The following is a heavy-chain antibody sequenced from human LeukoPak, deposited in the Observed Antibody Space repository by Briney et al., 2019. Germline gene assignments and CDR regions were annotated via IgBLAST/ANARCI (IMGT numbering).Heavy chain of an antibody. Sequence: PSETLSLTCTVSGGSIRSYYWSWIRQPPGKGLEWVGYIYDSGSTSYNPSLKSRVTISVDTSKNQFSLKVTSVTAADTAVYYCARDRLQLQSWGQGTLVTVSS. J-gene: IGHJ5*02. CDR2: IYDSGST. V-gene: IGHV4-59*01. D-gene: IGHD1-1*01. CDR1: GGSIRSYY. CDR3: ARDRLQLQS.